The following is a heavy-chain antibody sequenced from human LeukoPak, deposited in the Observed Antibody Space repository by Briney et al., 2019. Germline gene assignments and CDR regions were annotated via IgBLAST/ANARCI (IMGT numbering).Heavy chain of an antibody. Sequence: SQTLSLTCTVSGGSISSGDYYWSWIRQPPGKGLEWIGYIYYSGSTYYNPSLKSRVTISVDTSKNQFSLKLSSVTAADTAVYYCAMAFITIFGVVTYYFDYWGQGTLVTVSS. D-gene: IGHD3-3*01. J-gene: IGHJ4*02. V-gene: IGHV4-30-4*01. CDR3: AMAFITIFGVVTYYFDY. CDR1: GGSISSGDYY. CDR2: IYYSGST.